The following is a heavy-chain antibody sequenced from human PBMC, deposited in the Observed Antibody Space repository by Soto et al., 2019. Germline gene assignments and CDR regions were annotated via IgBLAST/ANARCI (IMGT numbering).Heavy chain of an antibody. CDR2: MNPNSGNT. J-gene: IGHJ6*02. Sequence: QVQLVQSGAEVKKPGASVKVSCKASGYTFTSYDINWGRQATGQGLEWMGWMNPNSGNTGYAQKCQGRVTMTRNTSINTAYMELSSLRSEDTAVYYCAREKTSYGMDVWGQWTTVTVSS. CDR3: AREKTSYGMDV. CDR1: GYTFTSYD. V-gene: IGHV1-8*01.